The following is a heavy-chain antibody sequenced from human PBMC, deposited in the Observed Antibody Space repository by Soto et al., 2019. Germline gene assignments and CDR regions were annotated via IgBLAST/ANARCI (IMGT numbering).Heavy chain of an antibody. CDR3: ARVPRYGGSNWFFDL. CDR1: GFIFSNYA. CDR2: ISSDGGNT. Sequence: QVHLEESGGGAVQPGRSLRLSCAASGFIFSNYALLWVRQAPGKGLDWVAVISSDGGNTHHADSVKGRFTISRDDSKGTLYLQMNSLRPEDTAVYYCARVPRYGGSNWFFDLWGRGTLVTVSS. D-gene: IGHD4-17*01. V-gene: IGHV3-30-3*01. J-gene: IGHJ2*01.